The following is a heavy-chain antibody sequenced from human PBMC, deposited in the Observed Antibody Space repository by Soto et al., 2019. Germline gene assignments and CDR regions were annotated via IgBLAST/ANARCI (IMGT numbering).Heavy chain of an antibody. CDR1: GYTFTSYY. Sequence: ASVKVSCKASGYTFTSYYMHWVRQAPGQGLEWMGIINPSGGSTSYAQKFQGRVTMTRDTSTSTVYMELSSLRSEDTAVYYCAKKDRIAGHRESGMDVWGQGTAVTVSS. V-gene: IGHV1-46*01. D-gene: IGHD6-13*01. CDR3: AKKDRIAGHRESGMDV. CDR2: INPSGGST. J-gene: IGHJ6*02.